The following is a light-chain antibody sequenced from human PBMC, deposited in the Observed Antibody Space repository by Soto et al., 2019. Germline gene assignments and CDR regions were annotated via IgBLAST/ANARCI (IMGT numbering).Light chain of an antibody. V-gene: IGLV1-44*01. Sequence: QSVLTQPPSASGTPGQRVTISCSGSSSNIGSNTVNWYQQLPGTAPKLLIYNNNQRPSGVPDRLSGSKSGTSAPLAISGLQSEDEADYYCAAWDDSLNGLVFGTGTKVTVL. CDR2: NNN. J-gene: IGLJ1*01. CDR1: SSNIGSNT. CDR3: AAWDDSLNGLV.